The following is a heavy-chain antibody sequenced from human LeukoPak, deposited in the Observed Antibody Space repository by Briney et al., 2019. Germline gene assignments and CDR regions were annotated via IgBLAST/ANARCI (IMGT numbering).Heavy chain of an antibody. D-gene: IGHD2-8*01. V-gene: IGHV4-34*01. CDR2: INHSGST. CDR1: GGSFSGYY. CDR3: ARVGARLIDY. Sequence: SETLSLTCAVYGGSFSGYYWSWIRQPPGKGLEWIGEINHSGSTNYNPSLKSRVTISVDTSKNQFSLQLSSVTAADTAVYYWARVGARLIDYWGQGTLVTVSS. J-gene: IGHJ4*02.